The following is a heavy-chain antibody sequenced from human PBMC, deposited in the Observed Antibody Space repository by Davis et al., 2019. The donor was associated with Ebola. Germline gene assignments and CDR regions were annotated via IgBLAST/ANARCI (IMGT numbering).Heavy chain of an antibody. Sequence: SLKISCAASGFTFQNFAMHWVRQAPGKGLEWVSRLSWNSADVGFADSVKGRFTISRDNSKNSLYLEMKGLTTDDTALYYCAKDDLIQGVRFLDYWGQGTRVTVSS. CDR3: AKDDLIQGVRFLDY. CDR2: LSWNSADV. V-gene: IGHV3-9*01. J-gene: IGHJ4*02. D-gene: IGHD3-10*01. CDR1: GFTFQNFA.